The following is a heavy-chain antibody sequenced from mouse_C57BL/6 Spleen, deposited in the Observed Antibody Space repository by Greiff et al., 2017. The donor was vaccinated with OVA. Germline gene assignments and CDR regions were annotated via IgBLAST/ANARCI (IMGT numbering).Heavy chain of an antibody. J-gene: IGHJ4*01. Sequence: EVQLQQSGPELVKPGASVKISCKASGYTFTDYYMNWVKQSHGKSLEWIGDINPNNGGTSYNQKFKGKATLTVDKSSSTAYMELRSLTSEDSAVYYCAGYYAPYAMDYWGQGTSVTVAS. V-gene: IGHV1-26*01. CDR3: AGYYAPYAMDY. CDR2: INPNNGGT. D-gene: IGHD1-1*01. CDR1: GYTFTDYY.